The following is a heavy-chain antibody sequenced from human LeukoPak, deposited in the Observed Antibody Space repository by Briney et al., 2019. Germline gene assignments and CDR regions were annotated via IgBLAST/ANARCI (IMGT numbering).Heavy chain of an antibody. J-gene: IGHJ4*02. CDR1: GYTFTSYG. V-gene: IGHV1-18*01. CDR3: AMIPYCTTATCYYFDY. CDR2: ISAYNGNT. D-gene: IGHD2-2*01. Sequence: ASVKVSCKASGYTFTSYGISWVRQAPGQGLEWMGWISAYNGNTNYAQKLQGRVTMTTDTSTSTAYMELRSLRSDDTAVYYCAMIPYCTTATCYYFDYWGQGTLVTVSS.